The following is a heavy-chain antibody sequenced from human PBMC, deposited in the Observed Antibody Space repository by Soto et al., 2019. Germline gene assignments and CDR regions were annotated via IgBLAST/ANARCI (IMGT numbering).Heavy chain of an antibody. CDR3: ARDPQPRAYYYYYYMDV. CDR1: GFTFSSYG. Sequence: HPGGSLRLSCAASGFTFSSYGMHWVRQAPGKGLEWVAVIWYDGSNKYYADSVKGRFTISRDNSKNTLYLQMNSLRAEDTAVYYCARDPQPRAYYYYYYMDVWGKGTTVTVSS. J-gene: IGHJ6*03. V-gene: IGHV3-33*01. CDR2: IWYDGSNK. D-gene: IGHD2-2*01.